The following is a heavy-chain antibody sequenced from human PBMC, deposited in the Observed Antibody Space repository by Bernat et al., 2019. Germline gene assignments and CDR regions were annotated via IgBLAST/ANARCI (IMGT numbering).Heavy chain of an antibody. J-gene: IGHJ4*02. Sequence: EVQLVESGGGLVKPGGCQRLSCVASGFTFSNAWMSWVRQAPGKGLEWVGRIKNKIDGGTTDYAAPVKGRFTISRDDSKNTLYLQLNSLEIEDTAVYYRTTDRVRGSSWPYFDYWGQGTLVTVSS. CDR1: GFTFSNAW. D-gene: IGHD2-2*01. CDR2: IKNKIDGGTT. V-gene: IGHV3-15*01. CDR3: TTDRVRGSSWPYFDY.